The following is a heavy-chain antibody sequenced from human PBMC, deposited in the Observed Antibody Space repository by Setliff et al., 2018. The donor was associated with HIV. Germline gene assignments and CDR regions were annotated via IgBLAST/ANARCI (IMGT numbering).Heavy chain of an antibody. CDR3: APDGGLEQWLAS. Sequence: SVKVSCKASGFTFATSAVQWVRQARGQRLEWIGWIVVGTGNTNYAQKFQERVTITRDMSTSTAYMELSSLRSEDTAVYYCAPDGGLEQWLASWGQGTLVTVSS. CDR2: IVVGTGNT. J-gene: IGHJ4*02. D-gene: IGHD6-19*01. CDR1: GFTFATSA. V-gene: IGHV1-58*01.